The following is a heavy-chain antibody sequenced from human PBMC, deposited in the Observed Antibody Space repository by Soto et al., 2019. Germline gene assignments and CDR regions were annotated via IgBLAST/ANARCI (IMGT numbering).Heavy chain of an antibody. V-gene: IGHV3-11*06. Sequence: GGSLRLSCAASGFTFSDYYMSWIRQAPGKGLEWVSYISSSSSYTNYADSVKGRFTISRDNAKNSLYLQMNSLRAEDTAVYHCAREASGNYGMDVWGQGTTVTVSS. J-gene: IGHJ6*02. CDR1: GFTFSDYY. CDR2: ISSSSSYT. CDR3: AREASGNYGMDV. D-gene: IGHD3-10*01.